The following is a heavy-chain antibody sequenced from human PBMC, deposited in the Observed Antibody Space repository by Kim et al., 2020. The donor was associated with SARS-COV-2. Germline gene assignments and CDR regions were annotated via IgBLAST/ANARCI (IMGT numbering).Heavy chain of an antibody. V-gene: IGHV3-30*03. Sequence: GGSLRLSCAVSGFTFSSYGMHWVRQAPGKGLEWLTFISYDGSNKYYAESVKGRCIISRDNSKNTLYLQMNSLRVEDTAVYYCARDRRDYHDITTYSFIGTPDYWGLGTLVPVS. CDR1: GFTFSSYG. CDR2: ISYDGSNK. D-gene: IGHD3-22*01. CDR3: ARDRRDYHDITTYSFIGTPDY. J-gene: IGHJ4*02.